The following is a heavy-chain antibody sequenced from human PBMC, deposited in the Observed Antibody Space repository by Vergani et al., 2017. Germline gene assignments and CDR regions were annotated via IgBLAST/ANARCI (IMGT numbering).Heavy chain of an antibody. CDR1: GFTFSSYS. CDR2: ISSSSSYI. V-gene: IGHV3-21*01. Sequence: EVQLVESGGGLVKPGGSLRLSCAASGFTFSSYSMNWVRQAPGKGLEWVSSISSSSSYIYYADSVKGRFTISRDNAKNSLYLQMNSLRAEVTAVYYCARVSLREQGIDYWGQGTLVTVSS. J-gene: IGHJ4*02. CDR3: ARVSLREQGIDY. D-gene: IGHD1/OR15-1a*01.